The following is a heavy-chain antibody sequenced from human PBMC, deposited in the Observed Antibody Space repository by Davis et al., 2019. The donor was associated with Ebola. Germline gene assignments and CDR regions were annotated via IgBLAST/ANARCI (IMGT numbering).Heavy chain of an antibody. J-gene: IGHJ6*02. CDR2: ISSSGSTI. Sequence: PGGSLRLSCAASGFTFSDYYMSWIRQAPGKGLEWVSYISSSGSTIYYADSVKGRFTISRDNAKNSLYLQMNSLRAEDTAVYYCARGLGEIDCTGGVCYTEGDYYYYYGMDVWGQGTTVTVSS. CDR1: GFTFSDYY. CDR3: ARGLGEIDCTGGVCYTEGDYYYYYGMDV. V-gene: IGHV3-11*01. D-gene: IGHD2-8*02.